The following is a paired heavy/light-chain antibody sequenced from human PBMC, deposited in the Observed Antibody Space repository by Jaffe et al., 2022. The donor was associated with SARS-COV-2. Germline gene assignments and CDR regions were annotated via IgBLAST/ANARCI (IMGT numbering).Heavy chain of an antibody. CDR2: VSTSSSTI. Sequence: EVQLVESGGGVVQPGGSLRLSCAASGFTFGTYTMNWVRQAPGMGLEWISYVSTSSSTIHYAASVKGRFTISRDNAKNSLYLQMNSLRDEDTAVYYCARDRDGYYSGLDVWGRGTTVTVSS. V-gene: IGHV3-48*02. CDR1: GFTFGTYT. D-gene: IGHD3-22*01. CDR3: ARDRDGYYSGLDV. J-gene: IGHJ6*02.
Light chain of an antibody. CDR2: SAS. CDR1: QTISTY. V-gene: IGKV1-39*01. CDR3: QQTYNTPHN. Sequence: DLQMTQSPSSLSASVGDRVTISCRASQTISTYLHWYQHKPGIAPKLLIYSASTLQSGVPSRFSGSGSGTDFTLTISSLQPEDFATYYCQQTYNTPHNFGQGTKLELK. J-gene: IGKJ2*01.